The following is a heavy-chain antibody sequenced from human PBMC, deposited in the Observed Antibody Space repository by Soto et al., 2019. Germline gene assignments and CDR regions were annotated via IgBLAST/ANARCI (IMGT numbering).Heavy chain of an antibody. CDR1: GGSISSGGYY. J-gene: IGHJ4*02. D-gene: IGHD3-10*01. CDR3: ARDPMVRGEGLTFDY. CDR2: IYYSGST. V-gene: IGHV4-31*03. Sequence: SETLSLTCTVSGGSISSGGYYWSWIRQHPGKGLEWIGYIYYSGSTYYNPSLKSRVTISVDTSKNQFSLKLSSVTAADTAVYYCARDPMVRGEGLTFDYWGQGTLVTVSS.